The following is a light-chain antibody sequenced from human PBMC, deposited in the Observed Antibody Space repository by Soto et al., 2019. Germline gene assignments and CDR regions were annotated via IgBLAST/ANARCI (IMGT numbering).Light chain of an antibody. CDR2: DVI. V-gene: IGLV2-11*01. Sequence: QSALTQPRSVSGSPGQSVTISCTGTSSDVGRYNFVSWYQQHPDKAPKLMIYDVIKRPSGVPDRFSGSKSGNTASLTIYGLQAEDEADYYCCSYAGSSWVFGGGTKLTVL. CDR1: SSDVGRYNF. CDR3: CSYAGSSWV. J-gene: IGLJ3*02.